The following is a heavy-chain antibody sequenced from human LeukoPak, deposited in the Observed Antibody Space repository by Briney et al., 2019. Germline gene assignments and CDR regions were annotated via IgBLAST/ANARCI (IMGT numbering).Heavy chain of an antibody. CDR1: GYTFTSYG. D-gene: IGHD3-3*01. V-gene: IGHV1-18*01. CDR3: ARDQGFPNYDFWSGYYCLDY. J-gene: IGHJ4*02. Sequence: ASVQVSCQASGYTFTSYGISWVRQAPGQGLEWMGWISAYNGNTNYAQKLQGRVTMTTDTSTSTAYMELRSLRSDDTAVYYCARDQGFPNYDFWSGYYCLDYWGQGTLVTVSS. CDR2: ISAYNGNT.